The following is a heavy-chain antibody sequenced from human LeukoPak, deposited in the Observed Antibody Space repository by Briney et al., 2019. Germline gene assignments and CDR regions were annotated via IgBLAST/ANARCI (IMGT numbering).Heavy chain of an antibody. CDR3: ARVRVREFYGMDV. V-gene: IGHV3-66*01. D-gene: IGHD3-10*01. Sequence: GGSLRLSCAASGFTVSSNYMSWVRQAPGKGLEWVSVIYSGGSTYYADSVKGRFTISRDNSKNTLYLQMNSLRAEDTAVYYSARVRVREFYGMDVWXXXTTVTVSS. J-gene: IGHJ6*02. CDR2: IYSGGST. CDR1: GFTVSSNY.